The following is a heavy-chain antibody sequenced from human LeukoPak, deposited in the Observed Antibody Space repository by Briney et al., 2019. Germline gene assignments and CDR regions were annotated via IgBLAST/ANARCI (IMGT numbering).Heavy chain of an antibody. D-gene: IGHD6-13*01. CDR1: GGSISSSSYY. Sequence: SETLSLTCTVSGGSISSSSYYWGWIRQPPGKGLEWIGSIYYSGSTYYNPSLKSRVTISVDTSKNQFSLKLSSVTAADTAVYYCARIPGVHSSSWYWRFDPWGQGTLVTVSS. V-gene: IGHV4-39*07. CDR3: ARIPGVHSSSWYWRFDP. CDR2: IYYSGST. J-gene: IGHJ5*02.